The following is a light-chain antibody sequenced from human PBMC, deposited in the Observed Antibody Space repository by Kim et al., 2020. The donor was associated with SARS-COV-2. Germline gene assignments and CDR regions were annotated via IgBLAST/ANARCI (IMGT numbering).Light chain of an antibody. J-gene: IGLJ2*01. CDR2: TVS. Sequence: SFTISGSEPSGDISDYNYVSWYQQHPGKAPKLIIFTVSGRPSGVSDRFSGSRSGNTASLTISGLQPEDEADYYCTSYLTSSTREVVFGGGTQLTVL. V-gene: IGLV2-14*03. CDR3: TSYLTSSTREVV. CDR1: SGDISDYNY.